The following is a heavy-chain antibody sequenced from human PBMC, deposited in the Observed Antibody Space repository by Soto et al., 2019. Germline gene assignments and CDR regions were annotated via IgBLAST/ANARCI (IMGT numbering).Heavy chain of an antibody. CDR3: ARDCRSSSSFGY. J-gene: IGHJ4*02. Sequence: GGSLRLSCAASGFTFSSYSMNWVRQAPGKGLEWVSSISSSSSYIYYADSVKGRFTISRDNAKNSLYLQMNSLRAEDTAVYYCARDCRSSSSFGYWGQGTLVTVYS. CDR1: GFTFSSYS. CDR2: ISSSSSYI. D-gene: IGHD6-6*01. V-gene: IGHV3-21*01.